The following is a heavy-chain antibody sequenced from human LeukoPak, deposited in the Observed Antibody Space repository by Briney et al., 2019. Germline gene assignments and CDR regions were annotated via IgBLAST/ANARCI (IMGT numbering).Heavy chain of an antibody. CDR2: IVVGSDDT. CDR1: GFTFTRSV. D-gene: IGHD2-8*01. Sequence: SVTVSCKASGFTFTRSVVQWVRQARGQRLEWIGWIVVGSDDTNYAQKFQERVTITRDMSTNTASMELSSLRSEDTAVYYCATGYCTNGVCNGFDYWGQGTLVTVSS. CDR3: ATGYCTNGVCNGFDY. V-gene: IGHV1-58*01. J-gene: IGHJ4*02.